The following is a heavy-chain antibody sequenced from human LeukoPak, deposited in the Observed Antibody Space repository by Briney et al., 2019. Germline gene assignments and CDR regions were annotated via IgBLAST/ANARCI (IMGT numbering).Heavy chain of an antibody. D-gene: IGHD6-19*01. CDR2: IHRSGST. Sequence: GSLRLSCAASRFIFSNAWMSWVRQAPGKGLEWIEEIHRSGSTNYNPSLKSRVTISVDKSKNQFSLKLSSVTAADTAIYYCARGSIAMAGTPTPFDIWGQGTMVTVSS. CDR3: ARGSIAMAGTPTPFDI. CDR1: RFIFSNAW. V-gene: IGHV4-4*02. J-gene: IGHJ3*02.